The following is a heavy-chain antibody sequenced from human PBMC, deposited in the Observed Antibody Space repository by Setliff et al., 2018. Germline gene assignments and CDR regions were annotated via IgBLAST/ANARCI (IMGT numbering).Heavy chain of an antibody. CDR1: GYSFTTYW. CDR2: IYPGDPDT. CDR3: ARRGYCSGGGCHSASFDY. V-gene: IGHV5-51*01. D-gene: IGHD2-15*01. Sequence: PGESLTISCEGSGYSFTTYWIAWVRQMPGKGLEWMGIIYPGDPDTRYSPSFQGQVTISTDKSLSTAYLQWSSLKASDTAIYYCARRGYCSGGGCHSASFDYWGQGTLVTVSS. J-gene: IGHJ4*02.